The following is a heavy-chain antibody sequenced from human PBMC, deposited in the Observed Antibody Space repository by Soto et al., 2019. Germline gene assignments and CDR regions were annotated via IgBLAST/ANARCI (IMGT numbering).Heavy chain of an antibody. Sequence: ASLKVSCKASGGTFSSYAISWVRQAPGQGLEWMGRIDPSDCYTNYSPSFQGNVTISADKSISTAYMQWSSLKASDTAMYYCARTAAAALWFDPWGQGTLVTVSS. CDR1: GGTFSSYA. V-gene: IGHV5-10-1*01. J-gene: IGHJ5*02. CDR3: ARTAAAALWFDP. CDR2: IDPSDCYT. D-gene: IGHD6-13*01.